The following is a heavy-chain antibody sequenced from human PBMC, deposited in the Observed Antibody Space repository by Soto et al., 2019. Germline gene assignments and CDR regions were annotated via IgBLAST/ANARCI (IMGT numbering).Heavy chain of an antibody. J-gene: IGHJ3*02. CDR3: ARASTPQDAFDI. CDR1: GYTFTYRY. Sequence: VKVSCKASGYTFTYRYLHWVRQAPGQALEWMGWITPFNGNTNYAQKFQDRVTITRDRSMSTAYMELSSLRSEDTAMYYCARASTPQDAFDIWGQGTMVTVSS. V-gene: IGHV1-45*02. D-gene: IGHD4-17*01. CDR2: ITPFNGNT.